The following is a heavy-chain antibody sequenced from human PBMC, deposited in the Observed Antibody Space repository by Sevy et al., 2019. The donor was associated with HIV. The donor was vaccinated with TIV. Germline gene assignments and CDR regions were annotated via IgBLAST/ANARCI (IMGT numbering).Heavy chain of an antibody. J-gene: IGHJ6*02. CDR1: GGSISSYY. V-gene: IGHV4-59*01. CDR2: IYYSGST. CDR3: ARYGSGRTAEVDGMDV. Sequence: SETLSLTCTVSGGSISSYYWSWIRQPPGKGLEWIGYIYYSGSTNYTPSLKSRVTISVDTSKNQFSLRLSSVTAADTAVYYCARYGSGRTAEVDGMDVWGQGTTVTVSS. D-gene: IGHD3-10*01.